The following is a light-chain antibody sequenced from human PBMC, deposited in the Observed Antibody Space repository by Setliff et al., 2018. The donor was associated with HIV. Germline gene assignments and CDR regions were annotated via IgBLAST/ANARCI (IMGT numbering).Light chain of an antibody. Sequence: QSVLTQPASVSGSPGQSITISCTGSSSDVGGYNYVSWYQQHPGKAPKLMIYDVSQRPSGVSDRFSGSKSGITASLTISGLQPEDESGYYCSSYTASSTLVFGGGTKVTV. V-gene: IGLV2-14*03. CDR2: DVS. J-gene: IGLJ3*02. CDR1: SSDVGGYNY. CDR3: SSYTASSTLV.